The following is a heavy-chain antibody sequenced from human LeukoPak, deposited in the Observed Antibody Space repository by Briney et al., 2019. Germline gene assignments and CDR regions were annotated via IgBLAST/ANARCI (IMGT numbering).Heavy chain of an antibody. D-gene: IGHD2-15*01. V-gene: IGHV4-39*01. CDR2: IDNRGST. Sequence: PSETLSLTCTVSSGSIGSSSNYWGWIRQPPGKGLEWIGSIDNRGSTYHNPSLKSRVTISVDTSKNQFSLKLSSVTAADTAVYYCARRYCTGGSCYDFQQWGQGTLVTVSS. CDR3: ARRYCTGGSCYDFQQ. J-gene: IGHJ1*01. CDR1: SGSIGSSSNY.